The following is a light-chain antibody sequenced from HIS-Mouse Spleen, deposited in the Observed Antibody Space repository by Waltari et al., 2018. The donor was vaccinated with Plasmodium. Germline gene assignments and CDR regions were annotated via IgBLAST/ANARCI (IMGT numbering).Light chain of an antibody. V-gene: IGLV3-10*01. J-gene: IGLJ3*02. CDR2: EDS. CDR3: YSTDSSGNHRV. Sequence: SYELTPPPSVSVSPGQTARITCAGDASPEQYAYWYQQKSGPAPVPVIYEDSKRPSGIPERFSGSSSGTMATLTISGAQVEDEADYYCYSTDSSGNHRVFGGGTKLTVL. CDR1: ASPEQY.